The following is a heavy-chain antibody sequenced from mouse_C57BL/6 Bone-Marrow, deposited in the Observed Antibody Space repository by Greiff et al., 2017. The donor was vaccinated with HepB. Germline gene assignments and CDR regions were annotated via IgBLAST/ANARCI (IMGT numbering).Heavy chain of an antibody. J-gene: IGHJ3*01. V-gene: IGHV1-55*01. CDR3: ARRDLLRSFAY. Sequence: QVQLQQPGAELVKPGASVKMSCKASGYTFTSYWITWVKQRPGQGLEWIGDIYPGSGSTNYNEKFKSKATLTADKSSSTAYMELRSLTSEVSAVYFCARRDLLRSFAYWGQGTLVTVSA. CDR1: GYTFTSYW. CDR2: IYPGSGST. D-gene: IGHD1-1*01.